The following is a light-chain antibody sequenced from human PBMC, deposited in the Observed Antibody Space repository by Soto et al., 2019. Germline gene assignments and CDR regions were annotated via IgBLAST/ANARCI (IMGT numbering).Light chain of an antibody. CDR1: SSDIGAYNY. V-gene: IGLV2-14*03. CDR3: LEYTSCSTVWG. J-gene: IGLJ3*02. Sequence: QSALTQPASVSGSPGQSITISCAGSSSDIGAYNYVSWYQHHPGKAPKLMIYDVTNRPSGVSDHFAGSKSGNTASLTIAGLQAGDESAYYCLEYTSCSTVWGFGGGTELTVL. CDR2: DVT.